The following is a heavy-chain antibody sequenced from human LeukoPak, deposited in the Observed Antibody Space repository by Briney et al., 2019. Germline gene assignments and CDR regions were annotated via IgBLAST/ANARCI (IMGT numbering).Heavy chain of an antibody. CDR3: AKAERGAFDI. CDR2: IRYEGSNK. D-gene: IGHD3-10*01. J-gene: IGHJ3*02. V-gene: IGHV3-30*02. CDR1: GFTFNSHV. Sequence: GGSLRLSCAASGFTFNSHVMHWVRQAPGKGLEWVAFIRYEGSNKYYADSVKGRFPISRDNSKNTLYLQMNSLGAEDTAMYYCAKAERGAFDIWGQGTMVIVSS.